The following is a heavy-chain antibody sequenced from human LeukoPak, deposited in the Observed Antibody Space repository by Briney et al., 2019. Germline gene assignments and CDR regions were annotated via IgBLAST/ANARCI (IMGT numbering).Heavy chain of an antibody. CDR3: ARDQIGYDLDY. V-gene: IGHV4-59*11. J-gene: IGHJ4*02. CDR2: IYDSWNT. Sequence: PSETLSLTCIVSSGSINNHYWSWIRQPPGKGLEWIGYIYDSWNTNYNPSLKSRVTISIDTSKNQFSLNLTSVTAADTAVYYCARDQIGYDLDYWGQGTLVTVSS. D-gene: IGHD2-2*01. CDR1: SGSINNHY.